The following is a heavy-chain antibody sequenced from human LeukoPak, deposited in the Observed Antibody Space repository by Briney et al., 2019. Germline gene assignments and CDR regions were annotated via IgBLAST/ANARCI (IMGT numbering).Heavy chain of an antibody. D-gene: IGHD6-13*01. CDR3: ARVGGAAAYYYYYYYMDV. Sequence: SQTLSLTCTVSGVSISSGNFYWSWIRQPPGKGLEWIGEINHSGSTNYNPSLKSRVTISVDTSKNQFSLKLSSVTAADTAVYYCARVGGAAAYYYYYYYMDVWGKGTTVTISS. V-gene: IGHV4-39*07. CDR2: INHSGST. CDR1: GVSISSGNFY. J-gene: IGHJ6*03.